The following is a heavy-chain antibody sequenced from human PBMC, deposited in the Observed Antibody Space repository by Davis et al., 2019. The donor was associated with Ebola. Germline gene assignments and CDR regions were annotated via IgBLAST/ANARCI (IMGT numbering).Heavy chain of an antibody. CDR1: GFTFSSYA. CDR3: AKGTTVTTRGWFDP. V-gene: IGHV3-23*01. CDR2: ISGSGGST. J-gene: IGHJ5*02. D-gene: IGHD4-17*01. Sequence: GGSLRLSCAASGFTFSSYAMSWVRQAPGKGLEWVSAISGSGGSTYYADSVKGRFTISRDNSKNTLYRQMNSLRAEDTAVYYCAKGTTVTTRGWFDPWGQGALVTVSS.